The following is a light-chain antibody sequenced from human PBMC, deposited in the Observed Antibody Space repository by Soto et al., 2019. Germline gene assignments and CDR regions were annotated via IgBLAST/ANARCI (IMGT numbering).Light chain of an antibody. V-gene: IGKV3-20*01. J-gene: IGKJ2*01. Sequence: IVLTQSPGTLSLSPGEGATLSCRASQGISSNFLAWYQQKLGQAPRLLIYDASSRATGIPDRFSGSGSGTDFTLSISRLEPEDFAVYYWQQYGNSPYTFGQGTKLEIK. CDR3: QQYGNSPYT. CDR2: DAS. CDR1: QGISSNF.